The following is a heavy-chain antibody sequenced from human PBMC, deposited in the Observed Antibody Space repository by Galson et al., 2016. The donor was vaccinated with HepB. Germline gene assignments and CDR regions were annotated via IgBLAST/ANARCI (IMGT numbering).Heavy chain of an antibody. CDR1: GGFISSGGYY. CDR3: ARRSDFDSSGHRYFDL. CDR2: IYHSGTT. J-gene: IGHJ2*01. V-gene: IGHV4-31*03. Sequence: TLSLTCTVSGGFISSGGYYWSWIRQFPGKGLEWIGYIYHSGTTYYNPSLESRVTISVDTSKNRFSLKLKFVTAADTAVYYCARRSDFDSSGHRYFDLWGRGTLVTVSS. D-gene: IGHD3-22*01.